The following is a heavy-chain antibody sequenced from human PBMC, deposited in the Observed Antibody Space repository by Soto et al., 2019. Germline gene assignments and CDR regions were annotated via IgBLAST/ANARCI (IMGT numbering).Heavy chain of an antibody. CDR2: FSYSGSA. CDR1: GGSISSGNYY. CDR3: ATWGTPATGLYYFDF. Sequence: QVQLQESGPALVKPSQTLSLTCTVSGGSISSGNYYWSWIRQPPGKGLEWIGFFSYSGSAHYNPSAKCRENMSVDTSEKQFSLNLSFVTAADTAVYSVATWGTPATGLYYFDFWGQGTLFTVSS. J-gene: IGHJ4*02. V-gene: IGHV4-30-4*01. D-gene: IGHD2-15*01.